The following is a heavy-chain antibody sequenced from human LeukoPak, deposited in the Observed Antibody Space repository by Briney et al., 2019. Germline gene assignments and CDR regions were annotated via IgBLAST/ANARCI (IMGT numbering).Heavy chain of an antibody. Sequence: ETLSLTCTVPGGSISNYYWSWIRQPPGKGLEWIGCSYHRGSTNYNPSLKSRVAISVDTSKNQFSLKLTSVTAADTAVYYCARDRELGYWGQGTLVTVSS. V-gene: IGHV4-59*01. CDR3: ARDRELGY. CDR2: SYHRGST. D-gene: IGHD1-1*01. CDR1: GGSISNYY. J-gene: IGHJ4*02.